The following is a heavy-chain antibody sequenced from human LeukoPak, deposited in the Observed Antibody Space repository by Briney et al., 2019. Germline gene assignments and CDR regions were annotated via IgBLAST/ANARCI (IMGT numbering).Heavy chain of an antibody. V-gene: IGHV3-30*18. D-gene: IGHD6-13*01. CDR2: ISYDGSNK. Sequence: LSLTCTVSGGSISSSSYYWGWIRQPPGKGLEWVAVISYDGSNKYYADSVKGRFTISRDNSKNTLYLQMNSLRAEDTAVYYCAKDPAFLAAAGTGYFDYWGQGTLVTVSS. CDR1: GGSISSSS. J-gene: IGHJ4*02. CDR3: AKDPAFLAAAGTGYFDY.